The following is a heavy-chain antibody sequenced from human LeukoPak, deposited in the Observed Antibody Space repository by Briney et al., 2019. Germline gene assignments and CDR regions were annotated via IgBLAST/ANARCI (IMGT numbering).Heavy chain of an antibody. CDR2: IYYSGST. Sequence: SETLSLTCTVSGGSTSSYYWSWIRQPPGKGLEWIGYIYYSGSTNYNPSLESRVTISVDTSKNQFSLKLSSVTAADTAVYYCARAIAARQSYYGMDVWGQGTTVTVSS. CDR1: GGSTSSYY. J-gene: IGHJ6*02. CDR3: ARAIAARQSYYGMDV. D-gene: IGHD6-6*01. V-gene: IGHV4-59*08.